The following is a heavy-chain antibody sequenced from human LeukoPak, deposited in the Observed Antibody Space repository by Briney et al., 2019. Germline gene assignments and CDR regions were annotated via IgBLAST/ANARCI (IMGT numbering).Heavy chain of an antibody. D-gene: IGHD6-19*01. CDR1: GFTFTSSA. V-gene: IGHV1-58*02. Sequence: SVKVSCKASGFTFTSSAMQWVRQARGQRLEWIGWIVVGSGNTNYAQKFQERVTITRDMSTSTAYMELSSLRSDDTAVYYCAREGGGRGIAVAGNFDYWGQGTLVTVSS. J-gene: IGHJ4*02. CDR3: AREGGGRGIAVAGNFDY. CDR2: IVVGSGNT.